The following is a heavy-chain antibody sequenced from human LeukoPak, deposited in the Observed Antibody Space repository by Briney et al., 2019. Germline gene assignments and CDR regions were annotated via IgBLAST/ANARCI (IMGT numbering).Heavy chain of an antibody. CDR3: ARTYYYYYGMDV. CDR2: IWYDGSNK. Sequence: GGFLRLSCAASGFTFSSYGMHWVRQAPGKGLEWVAVIWYDGSNKYYADSVKGRFTISRDNSKNTLYLQMNSLRAEDTAVYYCARTYYYYYGMDVWGKGTTATVSS. CDR1: GFTFSSYG. V-gene: IGHV3-33*01. J-gene: IGHJ6*04.